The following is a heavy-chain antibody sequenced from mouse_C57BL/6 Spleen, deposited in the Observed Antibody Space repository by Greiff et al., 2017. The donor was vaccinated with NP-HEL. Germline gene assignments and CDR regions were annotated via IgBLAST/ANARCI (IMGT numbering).Heavy chain of an antibody. Sequence: EVQLVESGPGLVKPSQSLSLTCSVTGYSITSGYYWNWIRQFPGNKLEWMGYISYDGSNNYNPSLKNRISITRDTSKNQFFLKLNSVTTEDTATYYCARVPSYWGQGTTLTVSS. D-gene: IGHD2-10*02. J-gene: IGHJ2*01. V-gene: IGHV3-6*01. CDR3: ARVPSY. CDR1: GYSITSGYY. CDR2: ISYDGSN.